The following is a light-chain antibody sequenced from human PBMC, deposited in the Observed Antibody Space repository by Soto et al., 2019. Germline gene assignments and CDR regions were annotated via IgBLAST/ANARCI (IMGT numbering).Light chain of an antibody. CDR2: DVS. J-gene: IGKJ1*01. CDR3: QQYNAFWT. Sequence: DIQMTQSPSTLSASVGDRVTITCRASQSLSSWLAWYQQKPGKAPTLLIYDVSNLESGVPSSFSGSGSGKEFTLTISSLQPDDVASYYCQQYNAFWTFGQGTRVEIK. CDR1: QSLSSW. V-gene: IGKV1-5*01.